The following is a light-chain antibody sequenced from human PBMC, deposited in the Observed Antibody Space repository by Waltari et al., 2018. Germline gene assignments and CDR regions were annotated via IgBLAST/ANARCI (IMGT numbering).Light chain of an antibody. CDR3: QTGGHGTWV. CDR2: VYSDGSH. CDR1: SAHSRHA. Sequence: QLVLTQSPSASASLGASLKLTRTLISAHSRHALAWLQQQPEKGPRYLVKVYSDGSHSRGNEIPDRFSGSSSGAERYLTISSLQSEDEADYYCQTGGHGTWVFGGGTRLTVL. V-gene: IGLV4-69*01. J-gene: IGLJ3*02.